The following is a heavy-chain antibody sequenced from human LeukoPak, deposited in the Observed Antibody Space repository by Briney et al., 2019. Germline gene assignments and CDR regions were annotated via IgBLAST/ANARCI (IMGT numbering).Heavy chain of an antibody. Sequence: GKSLRLSCAASGFTFSSYAMHWVRQTPGKGLEWVAVTSFDGSITFYADSVRGRFTISRDNFKDTVYLQINSLRPEDTAVYHCARGRDYGDYFDYWGQGTLVTVSS. CDR3: ARGRDYGDYFDY. V-gene: IGHV3-30-3*01. CDR1: GFTFSSYA. J-gene: IGHJ4*02. CDR2: TSFDGSIT. D-gene: IGHD4-17*01.